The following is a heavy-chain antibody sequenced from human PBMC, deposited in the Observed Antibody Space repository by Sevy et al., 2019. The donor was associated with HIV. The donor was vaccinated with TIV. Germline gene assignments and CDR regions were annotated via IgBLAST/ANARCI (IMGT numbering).Heavy chain of an antibody. Sequence: GGSLRLSCAASGLTFSNAWMSWVRQAPGKGLEWVGRIKSKTDGGTTDYAAPVEGRFTISRDDSKNTLYLQMNSLKTEESAVYYCTTRHGSGGSCPVDYFDYWGQGTLVTVSS. D-gene: IGHD2-15*01. J-gene: IGHJ4*02. CDR1: GLTFSNAW. CDR3: TTRHGSGGSCPVDYFDY. V-gene: IGHV3-15*01. CDR2: IKSKTDGGTT.